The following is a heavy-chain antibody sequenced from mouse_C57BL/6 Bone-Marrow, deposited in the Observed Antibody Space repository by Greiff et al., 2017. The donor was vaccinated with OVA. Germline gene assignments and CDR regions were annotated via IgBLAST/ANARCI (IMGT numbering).Heavy chain of an antibody. V-gene: IGHV5S21*01. CDR2: ISSGGDYI. CDR1: GFTFSSYA. CDR3: ARIYYGNSYWYFDV. D-gene: IGHD2-1*01. J-gene: IGHJ1*03. Sequence: EVKLMESGEGLVKPGGSLKLSCAASGFTFSSYAMSWVRQTPEKRLEWVAYISSGGDYIYYADTVKGRFTISRDNAKNTLYLQMSRLKSEDTAMYYCARIYYGNSYWYFDVWGTGTTVTVSS.